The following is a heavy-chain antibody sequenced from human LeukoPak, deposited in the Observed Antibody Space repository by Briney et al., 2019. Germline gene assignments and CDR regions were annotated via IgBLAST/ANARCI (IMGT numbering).Heavy chain of an antibody. J-gene: IGHJ4*02. V-gene: IGHV3-21*04. CDR2: ISTSSSYI. CDR3: AASIRIYDYVWGSYLPDY. Sequence: GGSLRLSCAASGFTFSSYSMSWVRQAPGKGLEWVSSISTSSSYIYYADSVKGRFTISRDNAKNSLYLQMNSLRAEDTAVYYCAASIRIYDYVWGSYLPDYWGQGTLVTVSS. D-gene: IGHD3-16*01. CDR1: GFTFSSYS.